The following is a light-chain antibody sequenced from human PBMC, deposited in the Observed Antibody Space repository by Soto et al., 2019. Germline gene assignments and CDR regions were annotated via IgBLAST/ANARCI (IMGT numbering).Light chain of an antibody. CDR1: QDIGTW. J-gene: IGKJ2*01. CDR2: AAS. V-gene: IGKV1-12*01. Sequence: DTQMTQSPSSVSASIGDRVTITCRASQDIGTWLAWYQQKPGKAPKLLIYAASSSQSGVPSRFSGSGSGTDFTLTISSLQPEDFATYFYQQADSFPYTFGQGTKLEIK. CDR3: QQADSFPYT.